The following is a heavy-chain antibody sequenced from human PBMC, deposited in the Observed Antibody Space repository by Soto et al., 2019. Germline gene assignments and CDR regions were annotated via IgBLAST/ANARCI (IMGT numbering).Heavy chain of an antibody. CDR3: TRHGSGDYFLFDP. CDR2: ASPDGTST. D-gene: IGHD4-17*01. Sequence: GGSLRLSCAASGFTFSSFWMHWVRQAPGKGLEWVSRASPDGTSTSYAGSVKGRFTISRDTANTTMFMQMNSLRAEDTAVYYCTRHGSGDYFLFDPWGQGTLVTVSS. CDR1: GFTFSSFW. V-gene: IGHV3-74*01. J-gene: IGHJ5*02.